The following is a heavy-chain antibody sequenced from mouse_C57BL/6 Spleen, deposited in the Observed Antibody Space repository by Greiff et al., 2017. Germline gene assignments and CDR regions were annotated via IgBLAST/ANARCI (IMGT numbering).Heavy chain of an antibody. J-gene: IGHJ2*01. V-gene: IGHV5-6*01. CDR1: GFTFSSYG. D-gene: IGHD2-2*01. Sequence: EVQGVESGGDLVKPGGSLTLSCAVSGFTFSSYGMSWVRQTPDKSLEWVENISSGGSYTYYPVSVKGRFTIARDTAKNTLYLQLGILKAEATAVCYCASQVNGDFDYWGQGTTLTVSS. CDR2: ISSGGSYT. CDR3: ASQVNGDFDY.